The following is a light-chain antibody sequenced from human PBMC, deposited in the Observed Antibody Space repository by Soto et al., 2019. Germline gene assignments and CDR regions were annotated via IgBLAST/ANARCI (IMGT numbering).Light chain of an antibody. CDR2: EDI. Sequence: PVLTHPAPVSGSRGKSITLTCTGTSRDVGGYNYVSWYQQQSGKAPKLIIYEDISRASGVSDRFSGSKSGNTASLTISGLQAEDEADYSCSSFTTSSLYVFGTGTKLTVL. CDR3: SSFTTSSLYV. CDR1: SRDVGGYNY. J-gene: IGLJ1*01. V-gene: IGLV2-14*01.